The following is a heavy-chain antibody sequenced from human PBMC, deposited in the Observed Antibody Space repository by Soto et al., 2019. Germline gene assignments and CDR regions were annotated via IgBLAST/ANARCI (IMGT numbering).Heavy chain of an antibody. CDR2: IIPIFGTA. CDR1: GGTFSSYA. J-gene: IGHJ5*02. CDR3: ARVARDYSNYDWFDP. D-gene: IGHD4-4*01. V-gene: IGHV1-69*13. Sequence: SVEVSCKXSGGTFSSYAISWVRQAPGQGLEWMGGIIPIFGTANYAQKFQGRVTITADESTSTAYMELSSLRSEDTAVYYCARVARDYSNYDWFDPWGQGTLVTVS.